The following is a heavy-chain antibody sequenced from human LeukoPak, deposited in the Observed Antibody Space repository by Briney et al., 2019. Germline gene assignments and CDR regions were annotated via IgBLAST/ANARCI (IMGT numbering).Heavy chain of an antibody. J-gene: IGHJ4*02. CDR1: SGSISSSSYY. CDR3: ARRSSSSWYLYDY. V-gene: IGHV4-39*01. D-gene: IGHD6-13*01. CDR2: IYYSGST. Sequence: PSETLSLTCTVSSGSISSSSYYWGWIRQPPGKGLEWIGSIYYSGSTYYNPSLKSRVTISVDTSKNQFSLKLSSVTAADTAVYYRARRSSSSWYLYDYWGQGTLVTASS.